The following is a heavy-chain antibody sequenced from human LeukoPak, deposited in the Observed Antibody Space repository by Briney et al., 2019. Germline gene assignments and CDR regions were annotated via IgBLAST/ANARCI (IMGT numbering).Heavy chain of an antibody. J-gene: IGHJ4*02. CDR2: INHRGTT. CDR3: ARGSSYGASGYPYFDH. D-gene: IGHD3-22*01. V-gene: IGHV4-34*01. CDR1: GGSFSGYY. Sequence: KPSETLSLTCAVYGGSFSGYYWRWIRPSPRKGLEWIGEINHRGTTKYNASLESRVTISLDTSKNQFSLEVTSVTAADTATYYCARGSSYGASGYPYFDHWGQGTLVPVSS.